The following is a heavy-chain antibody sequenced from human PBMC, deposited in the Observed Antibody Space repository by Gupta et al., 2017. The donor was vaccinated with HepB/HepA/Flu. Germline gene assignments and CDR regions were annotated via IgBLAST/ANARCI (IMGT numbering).Heavy chain of an antibody. J-gene: IGHJ4*02. CDR1: GFTFSSYA. D-gene: IGHD6-6*01. V-gene: IGHV3-33*01. CDR3: ARSIAGGNGPPDN. Sequence: QVQLVESGGGVVQPGRSLRLSCAASGFTFSSYAMNWVRQAPGKGLGWVALIWYDGRKKYHADSVKGRFTISRDNSKNTLDLQMNSLRAEDTAVYYCARSIAGGNGPPDNWGQGTLVTLSS. CDR2: IWYDGRKK.